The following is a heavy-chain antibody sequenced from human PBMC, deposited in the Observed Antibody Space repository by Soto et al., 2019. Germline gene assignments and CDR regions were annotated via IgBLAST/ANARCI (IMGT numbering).Heavy chain of an antibody. CDR3: ARLLAGYCSSTSCSDYYYYYGMDV. Sequence: GETLKSSCKGSGYSFTSYWIGWVRQMAGKGLEWMGIIYPGDSDTRYSPSFQGQVTISADKSISTAYLQWSSLKASDTAMYYCARLLAGYCSSTSCSDYYYYYGMDVWGQGTTVTVPS. CDR1: GYSFTSYW. V-gene: IGHV5-51*01. J-gene: IGHJ6*02. D-gene: IGHD2-2*01. CDR2: IYPGDSDT.